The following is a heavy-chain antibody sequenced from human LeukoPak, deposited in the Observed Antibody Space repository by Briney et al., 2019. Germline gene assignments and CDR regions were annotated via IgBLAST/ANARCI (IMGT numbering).Heavy chain of an antibody. CDR3: AKDGLSDTAMVKLNHPENYFDY. Sequence: PGGSLRLSCAASGFTFSSYAITWVRQAPGKGLEWVSTVIDNGGFTYYADSVKGRFTISRDNSKNTLYLQMNSLRAEDTAVYYCAKDGLSDTAMVKLNHPENYFDYWGQGTLVTVSS. D-gene: IGHD5-18*01. CDR1: GFTFSSYA. J-gene: IGHJ4*02. CDR2: VIDNGGFT. V-gene: IGHV3-23*01.